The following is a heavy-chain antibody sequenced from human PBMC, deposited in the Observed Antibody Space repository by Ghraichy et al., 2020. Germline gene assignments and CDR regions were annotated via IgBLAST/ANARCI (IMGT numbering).Heavy chain of an antibody. CDR2: INPSGGST. CDR3: ARDNKWELLGAVYYGMDV. D-gene: IGHD1-26*01. CDR1: GYTFTSYY. V-gene: IGHV1-46*01. Sequence: ASVKVSCKASGYTFTSYYMHWVRQAPGQGLEWMGIINPSGGSTSYAQKFQGRVTMTRDTSTSTVYMELSSLRSEDTAVYYCARDNKWELLGAVYYGMDVWGQGTTVTVSS. J-gene: IGHJ6*02.